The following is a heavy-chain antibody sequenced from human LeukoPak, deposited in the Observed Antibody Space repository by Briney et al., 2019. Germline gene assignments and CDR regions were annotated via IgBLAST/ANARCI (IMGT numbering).Heavy chain of an antibody. V-gene: IGHV4-30-4*01. CDR2: IDYSGST. Sequence: SETLSLTCTVSGGSVSNGDYYWSWIRQPPGKGLEWIGYIDYSGSTYYNPSLKSRVTISVDTSKNQFSLKLSSVTAADTAVYYCARAVGYCSGGSCSLDYWGQGTLVTVSS. CDR3: ARAVGYCSGGSCSLDY. D-gene: IGHD2-15*01. J-gene: IGHJ4*02. CDR1: GGSVSNGDYY.